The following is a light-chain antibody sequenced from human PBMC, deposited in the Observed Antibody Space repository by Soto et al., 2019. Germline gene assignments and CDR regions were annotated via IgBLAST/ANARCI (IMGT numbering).Light chain of an antibody. CDR2: WAS. CDR3: QQYYSTPWT. J-gene: IGKJ1*01. Sequence: EIVMAQFPETLAVSVGERATIKCRSSQSLLHSSDNRNYLTWYQQKPGQPPKLLIYWASPQQSGVPDRLSGSGSGTDVTLTINSLQAEDVAVYYCQQYYSTPWTFGQGTKGDIK. V-gene: IGKV4-1*01. CDR1: QSLLHSSDNRNY.